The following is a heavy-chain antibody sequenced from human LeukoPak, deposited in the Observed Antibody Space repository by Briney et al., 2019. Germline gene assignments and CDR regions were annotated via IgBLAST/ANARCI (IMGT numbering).Heavy chain of an antibody. J-gene: IGHJ4*02. Sequence: PGRSLRLSCAASGFTFSSYAMHWVRQAPGKGLELVAVISYDGSNKYYADSVKGRFTISRDNSKNTLYLQMNSLRAEDTAVYYCAREDSGYSRSGELDYWGQGTLVTVSS. CDR3: AREDSGYSRSGELDY. V-gene: IGHV3-30-3*01. D-gene: IGHD3-22*01. CDR2: ISYDGSNK. CDR1: GFTFSSYA.